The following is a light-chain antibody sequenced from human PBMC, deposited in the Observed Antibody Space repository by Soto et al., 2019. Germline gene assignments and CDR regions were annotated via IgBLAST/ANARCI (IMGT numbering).Light chain of an antibody. CDR2: EGS. J-gene: IGLJ3*02. V-gene: IGLV2-23*01. CDR1: SSDVGSYNL. CDR3: CSYASTSTVV. Sequence: QSALTQPASVSGSPGQSITISCTGTSSDVGSYNLVSWYQQHPDKAPKLMIYEGSKRPSGVSNRFSGSKSGNTASLTISGLQAEDVADYYCCSYASTSTVVFGGGTKLTVL.